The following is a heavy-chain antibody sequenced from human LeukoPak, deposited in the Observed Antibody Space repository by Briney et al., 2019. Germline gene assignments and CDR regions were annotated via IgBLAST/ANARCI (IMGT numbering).Heavy chain of an antibody. V-gene: IGHV3-7*04. CDR2: IKEEGTDT. CDR3: ARDQWRLFDY. Sequence: PGGSLRLSCAASGFTFSNFWMGWIRQAPGRGLEWVANIKEEGTDTYYMGSVRGRFTISRDNAKNLLYLQMNSLRGEDTSVYYCARDQWRLFDYWGQGTLVTVSS. D-gene: IGHD2-21*02. J-gene: IGHJ4*02. CDR1: GFTFSNFW.